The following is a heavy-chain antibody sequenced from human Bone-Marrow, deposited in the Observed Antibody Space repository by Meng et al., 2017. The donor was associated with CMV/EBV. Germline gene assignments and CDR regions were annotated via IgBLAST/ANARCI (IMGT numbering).Heavy chain of an antibody. CDR1: GFTFSSYA. Sequence: GESLKISCAASGFTFSSYAMHWVRQAPGKGLEYVSAISSNGGSTYYADSVKGRFTISRDNSKNTLYLQMGSLRAEDMAVYYCARESYDFWSGYSDSGTNWFDPWGHGTLVTVSS. J-gene: IGHJ5*02. CDR3: ARESYDFWSGYSDSGTNWFDP. CDR2: ISSNGGST. V-gene: IGHV3-64*02. D-gene: IGHD3-3*01.